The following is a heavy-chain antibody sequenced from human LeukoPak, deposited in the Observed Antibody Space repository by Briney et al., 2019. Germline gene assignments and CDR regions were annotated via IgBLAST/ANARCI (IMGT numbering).Heavy chain of an antibody. CDR2: IWYDGSNK. CDR1: GFTVSSNY. Sequence: QPGGSLGLSCAASGFTVSSNYMSWVRQAPGKGLEWVAVIWYDGSNKYYADSVKGRFTISRDNAKNSLYLQMKRLRAEDTAVYYGARGGSACDIWGQGTMVTVSS. D-gene: IGHD1-26*01. CDR3: ARGGSACDI. V-gene: IGHV3-33*08. J-gene: IGHJ3*02.